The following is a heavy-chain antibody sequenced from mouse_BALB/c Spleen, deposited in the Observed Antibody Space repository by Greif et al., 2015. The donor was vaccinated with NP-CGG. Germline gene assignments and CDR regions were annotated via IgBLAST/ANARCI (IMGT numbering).Heavy chain of an antibody. CDR1: GFTFSNYW. J-gene: IGHJ3*01. Sequence: EVHLVESGEGLVQSGGSMKLSCVASGFTFSNYWMNWVRQSPEKGLEWVAEIRLKSNNYATHYAESVKGRFTISRDDSKSSVYLQMNNLRAEDTGIYYCTTGFAYWGQGTLVTVSA. CDR2: IRLKSNNYAT. CDR3: TTGFAY. V-gene: IGHV6-6*02.